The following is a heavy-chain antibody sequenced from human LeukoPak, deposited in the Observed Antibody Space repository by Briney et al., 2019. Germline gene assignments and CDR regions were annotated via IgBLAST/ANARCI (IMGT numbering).Heavy chain of an antibody. CDR2: ISWDGGST. J-gene: IGHJ4*02. Sequence: GGSLRLSCAASGFTFDDYTMHWVRQAPGKGLEWVSLISWDGGSTYYADCVKGRFTISRDNSKNSLYLQMNSLRTEDTALYYCAKDRGSGWYFVLDYWGQGTLVTVSS. CDR3: AKDRGSGWYFVLDY. D-gene: IGHD6-19*01. CDR1: GFTFDDYT. V-gene: IGHV3-43*01.